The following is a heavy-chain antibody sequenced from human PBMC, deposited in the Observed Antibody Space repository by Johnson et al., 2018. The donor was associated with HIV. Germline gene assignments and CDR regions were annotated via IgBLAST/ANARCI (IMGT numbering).Heavy chain of an antibody. D-gene: IGHD4-17*01. J-gene: IGHJ3*01. CDR2: MSGGGGSA. CDR3: ARLRRQKGGGAFYV. Sequence: WVRLNPGKGLEWVSSMSGGGGSAYYSDSVKGRFTISSDTSKNTVDLQINSLRDVDTAVYYCARLRRQKGGGAFYVWGQGTLVTVSS. V-gene: IGHV3-23*01.